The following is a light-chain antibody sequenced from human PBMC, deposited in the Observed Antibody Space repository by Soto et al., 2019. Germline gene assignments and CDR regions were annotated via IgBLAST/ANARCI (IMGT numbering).Light chain of an antibody. V-gene: IGKV1-33*01. Sequence: DSPMAQSPSSLSATVGDRVTITCQASQDINNYLNWYQQKPGKAPKLLIYDASNLKTGVPSRFSGSGSGTDFTFTISSLQPEDFATYYCQQYINLPYTFAQGTKVDI. CDR2: DAS. J-gene: IGKJ2*01. CDR3: QQYINLPYT. CDR1: QDINNY.